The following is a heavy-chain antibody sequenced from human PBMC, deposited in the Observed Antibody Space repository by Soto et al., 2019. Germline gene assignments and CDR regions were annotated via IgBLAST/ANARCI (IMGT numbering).Heavy chain of an antibody. V-gene: IGHV4-59*01. CDR1: GGSISSYY. D-gene: IGHD2-21*02. Sequence: SETLSLTCTVSGGSISSYYWSWIRQPPGKGLEWIGYIYYSGSTNYNPSLKSRVTISVDTSKNQFSLKLSSVTAADTAVYYCARLWGDYYFDYWGQGTLVTVS. CDR3: ARLWGDYYFDY. J-gene: IGHJ4*02. CDR2: IYYSGST.